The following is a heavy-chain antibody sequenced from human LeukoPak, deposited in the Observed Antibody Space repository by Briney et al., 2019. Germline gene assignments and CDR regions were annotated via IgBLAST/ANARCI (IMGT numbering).Heavy chain of an antibody. Sequence: GGSLRLSCAASGFTFDDYDMSWVRHAPGKGLEWVSNVNWHGGRTNYADSVKGRFTISRDNAKNSLYLQMNRLRAEDTAFYYCARGLTGGYPLFDYWGHGTLVTVSS. J-gene: IGHJ4*01. CDR2: VNWHGGRT. V-gene: IGHV3-20*04. CDR3: ARGLTGGYPLFDY. D-gene: IGHD3-22*01. CDR1: GFTFDDYD.